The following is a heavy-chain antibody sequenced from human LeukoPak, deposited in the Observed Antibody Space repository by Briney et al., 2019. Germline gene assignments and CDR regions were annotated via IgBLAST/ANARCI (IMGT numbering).Heavy chain of an antibody. J-gene: IGHJ4*01. Sequence: GASVKVSCKAPGYTFTCYYMHWVRQAPGQGLEWMGWINPSSGGTNYAQKFQGRVTMTRDTSISTAYMELSRLRAVAAAVYFCARLANWEKYYFDYWGQGTMVTVSS. CDR2: INPSSGGT. D-gene: IGHD7-27*01. V-gene: IGHV1-2*02. CDR3: ARLANWEKYYFDY. CDR1: GYTFTCYY.